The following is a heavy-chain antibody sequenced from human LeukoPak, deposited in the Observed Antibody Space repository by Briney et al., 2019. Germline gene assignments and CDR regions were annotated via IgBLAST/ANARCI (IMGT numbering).Heavy chain of an antibody. CDR2: IYYSGST. CDR3: ARPGHLARYCSSTSCYDNFDY. V-gene: IGHV4-39*01. Sequence: SETLSLTCTVSGGSISSSSYYWGWIRQPPGTGLEWIGSIYYSGSTYYNPSLKSRVTISVDTSKNQFSLKLSSVTAADTAVYYCARPGHLARYCSSTSCYDNFDYWGQGTLVTVSS. D-gene: IGHD2-2*01. CDR1: GGSISSSSYY. J-gene: IGHJ4*02.